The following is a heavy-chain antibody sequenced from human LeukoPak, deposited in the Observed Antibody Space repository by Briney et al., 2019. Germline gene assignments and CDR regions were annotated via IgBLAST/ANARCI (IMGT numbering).Heavy chain of an antibody. CDR2: ISGSGGST. CDR1: GSTLTSYA. D-gene: IGHD3-22*01. J-gene: IGHJ4*02. V-gene: IGHV3-23*01. CDR3: AKGGEESGYYYYYFDY. Sequence: PGGSLRLTCVASGSTLTSYAMSWVRQAPGKGLQSLSGISGSGGSTYYADSVKGRFTISRDNSKNTLYLQMNSLRAEDTAVYYCAKGGEESGYYYYYFDYWGQGTLVTVSS.